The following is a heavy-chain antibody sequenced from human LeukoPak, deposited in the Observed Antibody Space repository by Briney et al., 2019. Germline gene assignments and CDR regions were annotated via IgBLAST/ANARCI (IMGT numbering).Heavy chain of an antibody. CDR1: GLTVTNNY. V-gene: IGHV3-66*01. CDR2: LYSNGDT. J-gene: IGHJ4*02. D-gene: IGHD4-17*01. CDR3: TYGDYPLTY. Sequence: GGSLRLSCAASGLTVTNNYWHWVRQPPGKGPEWISLLYSNGDTKYADSVKGRFTFPRDNSKNTLYLQMNGLRAEDTAVYYCTYGDYPLTYWGQGTLVSVSS.